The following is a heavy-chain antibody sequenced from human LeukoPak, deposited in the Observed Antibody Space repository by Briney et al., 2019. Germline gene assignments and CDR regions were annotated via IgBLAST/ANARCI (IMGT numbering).Heavy chain of an antibody. J-gene: IGHJ5*02. D-gene: IGHD5-18*01. Sequence: GASVKVSFKASGYTFTLHHIHWVRQAAGQGLEWMGVINPSDGSATYAQNLQGRVKITGDTSTSTVYMELISLRSEDTAVYYCARESVLGGRASYGYGPFDPWGQGPLVPVSS. CDR2: INPSDGSA. CDR1: GYTFTLHH. V-gene: IGHV1-46*04. CDR3: ARESVLGGRASYGYGPFDP.